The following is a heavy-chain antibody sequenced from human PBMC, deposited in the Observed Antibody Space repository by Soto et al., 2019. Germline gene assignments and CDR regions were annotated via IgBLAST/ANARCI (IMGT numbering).Heavy chain of an antibody. CDR2: ISWNNGSI. CDR1: GFTFDDYA. CDR3: AKDGGYSSSWGPGWFDP. J-gene: IGHJ5*02. V-gene: IGHV3-9*01. Sequence: PGGSLRLSCAASGFTFDDYAMHWVRQAPGKGLEWVSGISWNNGSIGYADSVKGRFTISRDNAKNSLYLKMNSLRAEDTALYYYAKDGGYSSSWGPGWFDPWGQGTLVTVSS. D-gene: IGHD6-13*01.